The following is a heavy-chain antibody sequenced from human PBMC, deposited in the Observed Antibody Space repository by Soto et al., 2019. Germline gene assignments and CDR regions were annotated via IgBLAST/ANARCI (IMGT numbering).Heavy chain of an antibody. CDR3: ARQPKARVVTGLWFVP. CDR2: IYYSGST. CDR1: GGSISSSSYY. V-gene: IGHV4-39*01. Sequence: SETLSLTCTVSGGSISSSSYYWGWIRQPPGKGLEWIGSIYYSGSTYYNPSLKSRVTISVDTSKNQFSLKLSSVTAADTAVYYCARQPKARVVTGLWFVPWGQGTLVTVSS. D-gene: IGHD3-3*01. J-gene: IGHJ5*02.